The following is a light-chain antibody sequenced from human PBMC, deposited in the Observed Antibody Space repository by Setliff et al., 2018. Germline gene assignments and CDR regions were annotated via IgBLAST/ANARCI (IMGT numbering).Light chain of an antibody. Sequence: QSALTQPRSVSGSPGQSVTIPCTGTNSDVGGYKYVSWYQQHPGKAPRFMLYDVSKRPSGVPDCFSGPKSGNTACLTISGLQAEDEADYYCCSYAGVYTYVFGSGTKVTVL. CDR3: CSYAGVYTYV. CDR2: DVS. J-gene: IGLJ1*01. V-gene: IGLV2-11*01. CDR1: NSDVGGYKY.